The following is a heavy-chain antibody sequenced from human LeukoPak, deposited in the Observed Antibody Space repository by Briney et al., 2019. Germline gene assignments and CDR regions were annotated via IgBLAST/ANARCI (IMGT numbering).Heavy chain of an antibody. Sequence: GGSLRLSCAASGLTFGSYGMHWVRQAPGKGLEGVAVIWYDGSNKYYADSVKGRFTISRDNSKNTLYLQMNSLRDEDTAVYYCARDRRLSYFDYWGQGTLVTVSS. CDR3: ARDRRLSYFDY. CDR1: GLTFGSYG. CDR2: IWYDGSNK. V-gene: IGHV3-33*01. J-gene: IGHJ4*02. D-gene: IGHD6-25*01.